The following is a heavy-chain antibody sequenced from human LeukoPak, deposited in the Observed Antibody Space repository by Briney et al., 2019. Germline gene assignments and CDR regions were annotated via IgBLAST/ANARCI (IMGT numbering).Heavy chain of an antibody. V-gene: IGHV4-34*01. CDR1: GGSFSGYY. CDR2: INHSGST. CDR3: ASSPYYYDSSGYYEK. Sequence: SETLSLTCAVYGGSFSGYYWSWIRQPPGKGLEWIGEINHSGSTNYNPSLKSRVTMSVDTSKNQFSLKLSSVTAADTAVYYCASSPYYYDSSGYYEKWGQGTLVTVSS. J-gene: IGHJ4*02. D-gene: IGHD3-22*01.